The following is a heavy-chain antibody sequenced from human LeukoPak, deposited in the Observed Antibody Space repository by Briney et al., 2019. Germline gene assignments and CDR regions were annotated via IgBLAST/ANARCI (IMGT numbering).Heavy chain of an antibody. CDR3: ARAFSSSWRFEAFDI. CDR1: GFTFSSYA. D-gene: IGHD6-13*01. V-gene: IGHV3-13*01. CDR2: IGTAGDT. J-gene: IGHJ3*02. Sequence: GGSLRLSCAASGFTFSSYAMSWVRQATGKGLEWVSAIGTAGDTYYPGSVKGRFTISRENAKNSLYLQMNSLRAGDTAVYYCARAFSSSWRFEAFDIWGQGTMVTVSS.